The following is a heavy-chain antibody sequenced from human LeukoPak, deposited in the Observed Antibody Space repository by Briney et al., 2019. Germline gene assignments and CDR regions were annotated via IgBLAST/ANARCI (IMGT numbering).Heavy chain of an antibody. Sequence: GGSRTLSCTTYGFKFGDYFVSWVRQAPRSVSGWEGSIRSKPYRGTTDYAASVKDSFTISRDDSKSIAYLQMNSVKIDDTAVYYCSREPLVGAIRGADYWGQGTLVTVSS. CDR2: IRSKPYRGTT. V-gene: IGHV3-49*04. D-gene: IGHD1-26*01. CDR1: GFKFGDYF. CDR3: SREPLVGAIRGADY. J-gene: IGHJ4*02.